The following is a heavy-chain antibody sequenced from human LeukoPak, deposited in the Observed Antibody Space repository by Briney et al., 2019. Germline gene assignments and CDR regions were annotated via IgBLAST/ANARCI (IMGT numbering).Heavy chain of an antibody. CDR1: GGSLSNYY. Sequence: SETLSLTCSVSGGSLSNYYWSWIRQPAGKGLEWIGRIFPSGSTNYNPSLEGRVTMSVDTPKNQFSLKLSSVTAADTALYYCARDRRGYVGYEGDPFDIWGQGTMVTVSS. V-gene: IGHV4-4*07. J-gene: IGHJ3*02. CDR3: ARDRRGYVGYEGDPFDI. CDR2: IFPSGST. D-gene: IGHD5-12*01.